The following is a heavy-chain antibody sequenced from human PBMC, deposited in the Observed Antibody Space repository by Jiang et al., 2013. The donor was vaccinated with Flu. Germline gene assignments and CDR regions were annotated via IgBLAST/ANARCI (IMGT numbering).Heavy chain of an antibody. CDR3: ARESNSPDV. V-gene: IGHV1-46*01. Sequence: LVESGAEVKKSGASAKVSCKASGYTFTGNYMHWVRQAPGQGLEWLGMIDPSGSPTYAQKFRGRATMTRDTSTSTVYMELRSLTSEDTAVYYCARESNSPDVWGQGTTVTVSS. D-gene: IGHD2/OR15-2a*01. CDR2: IDPSGSP. CDR1: GYTFTGNY. J-gene: IGHJ6*02.